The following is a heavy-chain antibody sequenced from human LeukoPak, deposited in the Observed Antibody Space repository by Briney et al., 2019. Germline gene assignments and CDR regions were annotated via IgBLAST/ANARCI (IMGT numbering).Heavy chain of an antibody. CDR2: ISSSGKYI. CDR1: GFTFSNYS. D-gene: IGHD3-22*01. CDR3: ARDFTTAPYYYDSSGYYVY. J-gene: IGHJ4*02. V-gene: IGHV3-21*01. Sequence: GGALRLSCAASGFTFSNYSMNWVRQTPGKGLEWVSSISSSGKYIYYADSVKGRFTISRDNAKNSLSLQMNSLRVEDTAVYYCARDFTTAPYYYDSSGYYVYWGQGTLVTVSS.